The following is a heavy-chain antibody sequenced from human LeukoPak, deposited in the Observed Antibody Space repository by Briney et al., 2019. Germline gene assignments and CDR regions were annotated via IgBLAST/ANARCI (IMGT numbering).Heavy chain of an antibody. Sequence: SETLSLTCNVSGGPINSNIYYWAWVRQPPGKGLEWIGSIYYSGSTYYNPSLKSRITISVDTFRSQVSLKMRSVTAADTAVYYCARDPPLVSGPVYYYYYMDVWGKGTTVTVSS. CDR2: IYYSGST. V-gene: IGHV4-39*02. J-gene: IGHJ6*03. CDR3: ARDPPLVSGPVYYYYYMDV. CDR1: GGPINSNIYY. D-gene: IGHD5/OR15-5a*01.